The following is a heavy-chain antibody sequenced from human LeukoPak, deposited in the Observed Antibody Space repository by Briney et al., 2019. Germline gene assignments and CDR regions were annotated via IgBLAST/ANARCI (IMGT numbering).Heavy chain of an antibody. V-gene: IGHV1-69*05. J-gene: IGHJ4*02. D-gene: IGHD4-11*01. CDR3: ARAKGRYSNYASYYFDY. CDR1: GGTFSSYA. Sequence: SVKVSCKASGGTFSSYAISWVRQAPGQGLEWMGMIIPIFGTANYAQKFQGRVTITTDESTSTAYMELSSLRSEDTAVYYCARAKGRYSNYASYYFDYWGQGTLVTVSS. CDR2: IIPIFGTA.